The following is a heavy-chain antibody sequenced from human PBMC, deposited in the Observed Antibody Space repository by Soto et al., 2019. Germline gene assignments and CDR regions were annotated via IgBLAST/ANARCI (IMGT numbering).Heavy chain of an antibody. D-gene: IGHD2-2*01. CDR2: IIPIFGTA. Sequence: ASVKFSCKASGGTFSSYAISWVRQAPGQGLECMGGIIPIFGTANYAQKFQGRVTITADESTSTAYMELSSLRSEDTAVYYCARDSGGCSSTSCRFSYYYGMDVWGQGTAVTVSS. J-gene: IGHJ6*02. CDR1: GGTFSSYA. V-gene: IGHV1-69*13. CDR3: ARDSGGCSSTSCRFSYYYGMDV.